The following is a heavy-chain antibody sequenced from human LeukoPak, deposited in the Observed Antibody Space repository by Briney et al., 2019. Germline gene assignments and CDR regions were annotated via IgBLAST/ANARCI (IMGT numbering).Heavy chain of an antibody. CDR2: IIPILGIA. Sequence: SVKVSCKASGGTFSSYAISWGRQAPGQGLEWMGRIIPILGIANYAQKFQGRVTITRNTSISTAYMELSSLRSEDTAVYYCARGRAAPLGDAFDIWGQGTMVTVSS. J-gene: IGHJ3*02. D-gene: IGHD6-25*01. V-gene: IGHV1-69*04. CDR1: GGTFSSYA. CDR3: ARGRAAPLGDAFDI.